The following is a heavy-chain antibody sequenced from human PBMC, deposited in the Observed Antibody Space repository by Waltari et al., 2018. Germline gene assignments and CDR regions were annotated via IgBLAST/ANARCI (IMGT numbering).Heavy chain of an antibody. V-gene: IGHV3-23*01. CDR1: GFRFSTSA. J-gene: IGHJ4*02. CDR3: AKEIQPNDY. Sequence: EVQLLESGGGLVQPGGSLRLSCVVSGFRFSTSAMRWVRQVPGKELGWVSAISIGGVKLYYADSVKDRFTISREDSKNALYLQLNRLRAEDTGLYYCAKEIQPNDYWGQGTVVTVSS. CDR2: ISIGGVKL.